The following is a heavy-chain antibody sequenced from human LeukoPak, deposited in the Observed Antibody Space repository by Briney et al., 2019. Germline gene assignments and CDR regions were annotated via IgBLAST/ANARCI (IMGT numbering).Heavy chain of an antibody. Sequence: GGSLRLSCAASGFTFRRYWMSWARQASGKGLEWVANIKQDGSEKYYVDSVKGRFTISRDNAKNSLYLQMNSLRAEDTAVYYCAGLGENYWGQGTLVTVSS. J-gene: IGHJ4*02. CDR3: AGLGENY. CDR2: IKQDGSEK. D-gene: IGHD3-10*01. CDR1: GFTFRRYW. V-gene: IGHV3-7*02.